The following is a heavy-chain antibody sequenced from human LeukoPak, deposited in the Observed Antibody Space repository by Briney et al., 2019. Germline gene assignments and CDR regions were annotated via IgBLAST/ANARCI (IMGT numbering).Heavy chain of an antibody. Sequence: GGSLRLSCAASGFTFSSYAMHWVRQAPGKGLEWVSDISGSGGNTYYADSVKGRFTISRDNSKNTLYLQMNSLRAEDTAVYYCAKEGPYGSGSYGAFDIWGQGTMVTVSS. CDR1: GFTFSSYA. V-gene: IGHV3-23*01. J-gene: IGHJ3*02. CDR2: ISGSGGNT. D-gene: IGHD3-10*01. CDR3: AKEGPYGSGSYGAFDI.